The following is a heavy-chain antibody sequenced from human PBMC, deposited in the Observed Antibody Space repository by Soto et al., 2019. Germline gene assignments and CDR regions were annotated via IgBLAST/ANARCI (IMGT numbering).Heavy chain of an antibody. CDR3: ARHPSDFWFDP. CDR1: GGSISSSSYF. CDR2: IYYSGST. D-gene: IGHD2-21*02. Sequence: QLQLQESGPGLVKPSETLSLTCSVSGGSISSSSYFWGWIRQPPGKGLEWIGSIYYSGSTYYNPSPKSRVTVSVDTSTTPFSLKLSSVPAAATAVYYCARHPSDFWFDPWGQGTLVTVSS. V-gene: IGHV4-39*01. J-gene: IGHJ5*02.